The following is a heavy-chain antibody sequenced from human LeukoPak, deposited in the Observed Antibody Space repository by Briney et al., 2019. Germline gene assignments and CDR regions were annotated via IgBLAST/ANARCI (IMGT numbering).Heavy chain of an antibody. CDR1: GFTFSSYG. V-gene: IGHV3-33*01. D-gene: IGHD4-17*01. J-gene: IGHJ4*02. CDR2: IWYDGRNN. CDR3: AIIHYEDTDY. Sequence: PGSSLRLSCAASGFTFSSYGMHWVRQAPGKGLEWVAVIWYDGRNNYYADSVKGRFTISRDNSKNTLYLQMNSLRAEDTAVYYCAIIHYEDTDYWGQGTLVTVSP.